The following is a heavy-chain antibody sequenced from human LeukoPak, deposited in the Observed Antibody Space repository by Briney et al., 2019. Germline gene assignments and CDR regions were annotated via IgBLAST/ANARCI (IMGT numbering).Heavy chain of an antibody. J-gene: IGHJ5*02. D-gene: IGHD6-13*01. CDR2: ISWNGASI. Sequence: GGSLRLSCAASGFTFDDHGMSWVRQAPGKGLEWVSHISWNGASIGYADSVKGRFTISRDNAKTSLYLQMNSLRAEDTALYYCARHIAAAGTNWFDPWGQGTLVTVSS. CDR1: GFTFDDHG. CDR3: ARHIAAAGTNWFDP. V-gene: IGHV3-20*04.